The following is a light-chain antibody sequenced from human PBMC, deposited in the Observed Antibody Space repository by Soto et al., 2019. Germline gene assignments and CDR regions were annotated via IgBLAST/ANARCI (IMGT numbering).Light chain of an antibody. Sequence: QSALTQPPSASGSPGQSVTISCTGTSSDVGGYDYVSWYQQHPGKAPKLMIYEVTIRPSGVSDRFSGSKSGNTASLTVSGLQAEDEADYYCAAWDDSLGAYVFGTGTKLTVL. CDR2: EVT. V-gene: IGLV2-8*01. CDR1: SSDVGGYDY. J-gene: IGLJ1*01. CDR3: AAWDDSLGAYV.